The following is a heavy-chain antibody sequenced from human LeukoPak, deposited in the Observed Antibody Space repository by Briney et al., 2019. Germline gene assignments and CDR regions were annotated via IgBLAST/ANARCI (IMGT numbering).Heavy chain of an antibody. D-gene: IGHD5-24*01. CDR3: AGRDGXNYYGY. V-gene: IGHV4-31*03. CDR1: GGSISSGHYY. CDR2: IYYSGST. J-gene: IGHJ4*02. Sequence: SQTLSLTCTVSGGSISSGHYYWSWIRQHPGKGLEWIGYIYYSGSTHYNPSLKSRVTISVDTSKNQFSLKLSSVTAADTAVYYCAGRDGXNYYGYWGQGTLVTVSS.